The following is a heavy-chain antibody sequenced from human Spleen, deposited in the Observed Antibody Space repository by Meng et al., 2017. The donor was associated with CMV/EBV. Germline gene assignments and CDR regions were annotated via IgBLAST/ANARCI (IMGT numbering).Heavy chain of an antibody. CDR2: ISSSSSTV. D-gene: IGHD2-15*01. V-gene: IGHV3-48*03. CDR1: ELIFSGYE. Sequence: GGSLRLSCAASELIFSGYEMNWVRQAPGKGLEWISYISSSSSTVYYADFVKGRFTISRDNAKNSLFLQMNSLRAEDTAIYYCARGASGGISFYYGMDVWGQGITVTVSS. CDR3: ARGASGGISFYYGMDV. J-gene: IGHJ6*02.